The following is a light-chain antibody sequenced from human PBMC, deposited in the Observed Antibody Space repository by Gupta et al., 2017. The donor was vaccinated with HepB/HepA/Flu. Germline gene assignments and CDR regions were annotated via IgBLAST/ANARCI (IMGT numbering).Light chain of an antibody. J-gene: IGKJ3*01. CDR2: WAS. V-gene: IGKV4-1*01. Sequence: DIVMTQSPDSLAVSLGERATINCKSSQNLLYSSINKNYLAWYQQKIGQPPKLLIYWASTRESGVPDRFSGSGSGTXFTLTIXSLQAEDVAVYYCQQYYSPPFTFGXGTKVDIK. CDR3: QQYYSPPFT. CDR1: QNLLYSSINKNY.